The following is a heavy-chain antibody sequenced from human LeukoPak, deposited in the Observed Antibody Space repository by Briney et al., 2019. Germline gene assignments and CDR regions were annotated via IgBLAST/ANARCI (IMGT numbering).Heavy chain of an antibody. Sequence: GASVKVSCRASGYPFTTYGINWVRQAPGQGLEWMGWINTYNGDTNYAQKLQGRVTMTTDTSTSTAYMELRSLRSDDTAVYYCARDQPFMDVWGQGTTVTVSS. CDR2: INTYNGDT. J-gene: IGHJ6*02. CDR1: GYPFTTYG. CDR3: ARDQPFMDV. V-gene: IGHV1-18*01.